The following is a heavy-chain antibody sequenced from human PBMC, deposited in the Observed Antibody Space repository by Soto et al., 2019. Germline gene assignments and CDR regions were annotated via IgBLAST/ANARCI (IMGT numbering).Heavy chain of an antibody. D-gene: IGHD2-15*01. Sequence: QVQLQESGPGLVKPSQTLSLTCTVSGGSISSGGYYWSWIRQHPGKGLEWIGYIYYSGSTYYNPSLRSRVTISVDTSKNQFYLKLSSVTAADTAVYYCEREKCSGGSCYSSNDAFDIWGQGTMVTVSS. V-gene: IGHV4-31*03. CDR1: GGSISSGGYY. J-gene: IGHJ3*02. CDR3: EREKCSGGSCYSSNDAFDI. CDR2: IYYSGST.